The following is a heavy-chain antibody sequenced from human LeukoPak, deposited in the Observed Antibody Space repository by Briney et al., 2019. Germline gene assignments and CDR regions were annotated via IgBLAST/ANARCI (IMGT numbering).Heavy chain of an antibody. CDR2: VNHSGST. J-gene: IGHJ6*04. D-gene: IGHD3-3*01. Sequence: SETLSLTCAVYGGSFSAYYWRWIRQPPGRGLEWIGEVNHSGSTNYNPSLKSRVTISVDTSKNQFSLRLSSMTAADTAVYYCSHKFTIFGVVILDVWGKGTTVTVSS. V-gene: IGHV4-34*01. CDR3: SHKFTIFGVVILDV. CDR1: GGSFSAYY.